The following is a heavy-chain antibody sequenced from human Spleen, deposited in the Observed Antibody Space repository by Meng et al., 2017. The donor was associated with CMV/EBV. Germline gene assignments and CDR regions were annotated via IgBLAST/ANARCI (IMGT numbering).Heavy chain of an antibody. V-gene: IGHV4-34*01. CDR2: INHSGST. CDR1: GGSFSGYY. J-gene: IGHJ5*02. D-gene: IGHD3/OR15-3a*01. CDR3: ASGDDFHFDP. Sequence: LSRTCAVYGGSFSGYYWSWIRQRPGKGLEWIGEINHSGSTNYNPSLKSRVTISVDTSKNQFSLKLSSVTAADTAVYYCASGDDFHFDPWGQGTLVTVSS.